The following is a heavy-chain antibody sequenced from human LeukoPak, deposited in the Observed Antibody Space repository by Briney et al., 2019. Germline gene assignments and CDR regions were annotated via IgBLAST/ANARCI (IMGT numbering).Heavy chain of an antibody. CDR2: INHSGST. V-gene: IGHV4-34*01. D-gene: IGHD3-16*02. CDR1: GGSFSGYY. CDR3: ARGRQNYDYVWGSYRYALVFDY. J-gene: IGHJ4*02. Sequence: SETLSLTCAVYGGSFSGYYWSWIRQPPGKGLEWIGEINHSGSTNYNPSLKSRVTISVDTSKNQFSLKLSSVTAADTAVYYCARGRQNYDYVWGSYRYALVFDYWGQGTLVTVSS.